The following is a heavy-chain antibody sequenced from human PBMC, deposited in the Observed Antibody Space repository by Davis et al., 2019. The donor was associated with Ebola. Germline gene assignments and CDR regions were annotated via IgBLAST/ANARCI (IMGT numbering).Heavy chain of an antibody. J-gene: IGHJ4*02. V-gene: IGHV1-18*04. Sequence: ASVKVSCKASAYIFRSYGISRVRQAPGQGLEWMGWNSIYNGNTKYAQNFQGRVTMTTDTSTDTAYMELRSLRSDDTAVYYCARGRAATVIEYWGQGSLVTVSS. D-gene: IGHD6-25*01. CDR1: AYIFRSYG. CDR3: ARGRAATVIEY. CDR2: NSIYNGNT.